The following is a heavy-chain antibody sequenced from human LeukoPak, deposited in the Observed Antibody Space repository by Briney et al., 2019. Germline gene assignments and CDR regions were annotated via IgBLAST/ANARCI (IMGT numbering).Heavy chain of an antibody. Sequence: PSETLSLTCAVSGGSISSGGYSWSWIRQPPGKGLEWIGYIYHSGSTYYNPSLKSRVTISVDRSKNQFSLKLSSVTAADTAVYYCARGKDSNYGFDYWGQGTLVTVSS. V-gene: IGHV4-30-2*01. CDR3: ARGKDSNYGFDY. CDR2: IYHSGST. CDR1: GGSISSGGYS. D-gene: IGHD4-11*01. J-gene: IGHJ4*02.